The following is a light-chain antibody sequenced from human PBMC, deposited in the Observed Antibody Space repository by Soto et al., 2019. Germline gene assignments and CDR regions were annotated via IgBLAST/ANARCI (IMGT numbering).Light chain of an antibody. CDR1: QSINSNY. J-gene: IGKJ5*01. CDR2: GAS. V-gene: IGKV3-20*01. CDR3: QQHGTSPIT. Sequence: EIVLTQSPGTLSLSPRERATLXCRASQSINSNYLAWYQLKPGQAPRLLIYGASIRATAIPDRFSGSGSGTDFTLTIDRLESEDFAVYYCQQHGTSPITVGQGARLEIK.